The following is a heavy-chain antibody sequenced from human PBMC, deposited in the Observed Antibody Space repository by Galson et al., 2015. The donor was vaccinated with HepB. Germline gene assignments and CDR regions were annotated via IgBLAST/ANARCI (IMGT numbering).Heavy chain of an antibody. D-gene: IGHD5-24*01. J-gene: IGHJ4*02. CDR2: ISYDASNK. Sequence: SLRLSCAASGFTFIRYAMHWVRQAPGKGLEWVALISYDASNKYYAGSVKGRFTVSRDNSQNTLYLQMNSLTLEDTAMYYCARGERWLQLEAYYCGQGSLVTASS. CDR3: ARGERWLQLEAYY. V-gene: IGHV3-30-3*01. CDR1: GFTFIRYA.